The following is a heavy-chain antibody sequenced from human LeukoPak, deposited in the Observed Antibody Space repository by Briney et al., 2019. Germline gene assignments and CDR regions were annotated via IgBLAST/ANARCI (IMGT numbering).Heavy chain of an antibody. V-gene: IGHV4-59*12. J-gene: IGHJ4*02. Sequence: SETLSHTRTVSRGSISSSIRSWIPPPLGKGLEWIGYIYYSGSTNYNPSLRSRVTISVDTSKNQFSLKLSSVTAADTAVYYCASLDGDYWGQGTLVTVSS. CDR3: ASLDGDY. CDR1: RGSISSSI. CDR2: IYYSGST. D-gene: IGHD5-24*01.